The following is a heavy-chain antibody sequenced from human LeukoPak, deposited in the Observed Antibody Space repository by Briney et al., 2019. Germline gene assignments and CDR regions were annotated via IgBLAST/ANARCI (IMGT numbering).Heavy chain of an antibody. CDR2: ISSSGSTK. CDR3: ARGGLSIMGY. D-gene: IGHD2/OR15-2a*01. CDR1: GITFSSYS. V-gene: IGHV3-48*01. Sequence: PGGSLRLSCGASGITFSSYSMNWVRQAPGKGLEWVSYISSSGSTKYYADSVKGRFTISRDNARNSLYLQMNGLRAEDTAVYFCARGGLSIMGYWGQGTLVTVSS. J-gene: IGHJ4*02.